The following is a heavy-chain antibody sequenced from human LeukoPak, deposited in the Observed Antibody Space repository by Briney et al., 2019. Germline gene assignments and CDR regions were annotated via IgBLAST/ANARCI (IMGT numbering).Heavy chain of an antibody. Sequence: GGSLRLSCAASGLTFSGSVMHWVRQASGKGLEWVGRIRSKANSYATAYAASVKGRFTISRDDSKNTAYLQMNSLKTEDTAVYYCTTRGYGAYYYYMDVWGKGTTVTVSS. D-gene: IGHD5-18*01. J-gene: IGHJ6*03. CDR1: GLTFSGSV. CDR2: IRSKANSYAT. V-gene: IGHV3-73*01. CDR3: TTRGYGAYYYYMDV.